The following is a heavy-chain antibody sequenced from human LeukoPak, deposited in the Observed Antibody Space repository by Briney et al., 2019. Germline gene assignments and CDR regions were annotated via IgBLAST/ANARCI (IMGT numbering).Heavy chain of an antibody. CDR2: INSDGSSI. CDR1: GFTFSSYW. V-gene: IGHV3-74*01. D-gene: IGHD3-10*01. Sequence: QPGGSLRLSCAASGFTFSSYWMHWVRQAPGKGLVWVSRINSDGSSISYADSVKGRFTISRDNAKNTLYLQMNSLRAEDTAVYYCARVTVRGVSLDYWGQGTLVTVSS. CDR3: ARVTVRGVSLDY. J-gene: IGHJ4*02.